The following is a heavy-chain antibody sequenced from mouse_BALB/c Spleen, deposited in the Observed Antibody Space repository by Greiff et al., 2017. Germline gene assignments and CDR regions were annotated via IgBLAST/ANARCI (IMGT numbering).Heavy chain of an antibody. D-gene: IGHD1-1*01. V-gene: IGHV6-6*02. CDR2: IRLKSNNYAT. Sequence: EVKLVESGGGLVQPGGSMKLSCVASGFTFSNYWMNWVRQSPEKGLEWVAEIRLKSNNYATHYAESVKGRFTISRDDSKSSVYLQMNNLRAEDTGIYYCTSLYGSGYWGQGTTLTVSS. CDR1: GFTFSNYW. CDR3: TSLYGSGY. J-gene: IGHJ2*01.